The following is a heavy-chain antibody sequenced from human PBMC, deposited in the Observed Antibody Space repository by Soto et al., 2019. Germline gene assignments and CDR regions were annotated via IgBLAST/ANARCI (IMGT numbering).Heavy chain of an antibody. J-gene: IGHJ5*02. CDR3: ARAPEFYYDILTGYYNNWFDP. V-gene: IGHV4-59*01. D-gene: IGHD3-9*01. CDR1: GGSISSYY. CDR2: IYYSGST. Sequence: SETLSLTCTVSGGSISSYYWSWIRQPPGKGLEWIGYIYYSGSTNYNPSLKSRVTISVDTSKNQFSLKLSSVTAADTAVYYCARAPEFYYDILTGYYNNWFDPWGQGTLVTVPQ.